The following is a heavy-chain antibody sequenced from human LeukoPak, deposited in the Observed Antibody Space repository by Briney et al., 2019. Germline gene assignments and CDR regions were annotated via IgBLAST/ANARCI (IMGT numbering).Heavy chain of an antibody. V-gene: IGHV1-69*05. D-gene: IGHD5-12*01. J-gene: IGHJ6*03. CDR3: ARSGVVATAAFYYDMDV. CDR2: IIPIYDKA. Sequence: ASVKVSCKASGYTFTGYYMHWVRRAPGQAREWMGGIIPIYDKASYAQKLQDRDTNNTDEPTSTAYMEMSSLRSEDTAVYYWARSGVVATAAFYYDMDVWGKGTTVTVSS. CDR1: GYTFTGYY.